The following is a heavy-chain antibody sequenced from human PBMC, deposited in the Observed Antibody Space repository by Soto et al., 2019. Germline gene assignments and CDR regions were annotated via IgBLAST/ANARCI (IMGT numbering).Heavy chain of an antibody. J-gene: IGHJ1*01. V-gene: IGHV4-59*01. CDR3: ARGGAPGIVKGTALFQH. CDR2: IYYSGST. D-gene: IGHD2-15*01. Sequence: PSETLSLTCTVSGGSISSYYWSWIRQPPGKGLEWIGYIYYSGSTNYNPSLKSRVTISVDTSKNQFSLKLSSVTAADTAVYYCARGGAPGIVKGTALFQHWGQGTLVTVSS. CDR1: GGSISSYY.